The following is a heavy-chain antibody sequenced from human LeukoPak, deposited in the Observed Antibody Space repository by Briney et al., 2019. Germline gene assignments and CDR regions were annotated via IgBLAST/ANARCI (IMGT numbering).Heavy chain of an antibody. CDR2: ISANNGNT. D-gene: IGHD5-18*01. CDR1: GYTFSRYG. V-gene: IGHV1-18*01. CDR3: ARVNGYSNGWIDY. J-gene: IGHJ4*02. Sequence: APVKVSCKASGYTFSRYGVSWVRQAPGQGLEWMGWISANNGNTNYAQRVQGRVTMTTDTSTNTAYMELRSLRSDDTAVYYCARVNGYSNGWIDYWGQGTLVTVSS.